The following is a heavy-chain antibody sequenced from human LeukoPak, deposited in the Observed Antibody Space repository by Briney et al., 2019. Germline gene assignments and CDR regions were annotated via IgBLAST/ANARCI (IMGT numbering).Heavy chain of an antibody. CDR1: GFTFSSYG. CDR3: ATPLDYYDSSGYHQGGD. J-gene: IGHJ4*02. Sequence: GGSLRLSCAASGFTFSSYGMHWVRQAPGKGLEWVAVIWYDGSNKYYGDSVKGRFTISRDNSKNTLYLQMNSLRAGDTAVYYCATPLDYYDSSGYHQGGDWGQGTLVTVSS. CDR2: IWYDGSNK. V-gene: IGHV3-33*01. D-gene: IGHD3-22*01.